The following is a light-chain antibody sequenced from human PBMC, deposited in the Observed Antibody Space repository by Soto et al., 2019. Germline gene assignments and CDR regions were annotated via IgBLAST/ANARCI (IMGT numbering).Light chain of an antibody. CDR3: QQYGTPLLT. Sequence: IVLTQSPGTLSLSPGERATLSCGASQSVTNNFLAWYQQKPGQAPRLLIYCASSRATGVPDRFSGSGSGTDFTLAIIRLEPGDFAVYYCQQYGTPLLTFGPGTKVDIE. CDR1: QSVTNNF. V-gene: IGKV3-20*01. J-gene: IGKJ3*01. CDR2: CAS.